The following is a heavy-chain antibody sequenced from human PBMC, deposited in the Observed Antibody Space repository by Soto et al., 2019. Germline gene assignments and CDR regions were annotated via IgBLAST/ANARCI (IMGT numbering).Heavy chain of an antibody. J-gene: IGHJ4*02. V-gene: IGHV4-31*01. CDR2: IYYSGST. Sequence: QVQLQESGPGLVKPSQTLSLTCTVSGGSISSGGYYWSWIRQHPGKGLEWIGYIYYSGSTYYTPSRKRPLAVAVDPYKNQFSLELCSVTAADTAVYYCAREGGQRVGAAGAAYWGQGTQVAVSS. D-gene: IGHD1-26*01. CDR1: GGSISSGGYY. CDR3: AREGGQRVGAAGAAY.